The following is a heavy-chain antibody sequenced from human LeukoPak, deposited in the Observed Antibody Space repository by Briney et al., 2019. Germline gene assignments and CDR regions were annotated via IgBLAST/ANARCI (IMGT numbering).Heavy chain of an antibody. J-gene: IGHJ6*02. Sequence: PGGSLRLSCAASGLTFSSYAMSWVRQAPGKGLEWVSAISGSGGSTYYADSVKGRFTISRDNSKNTLYLQMNSLRAEDTAVYYCAKDRASGITMIVVAVGGMDVWGQGTTVTVSS. CDR1: GLTFSSYA. V-gene: IGHV3-23*01. CDR2: ISGSGGST. D-gene: IGHD3-22*01. CDR3: AKDRASGITMIVVAVGGMDV.